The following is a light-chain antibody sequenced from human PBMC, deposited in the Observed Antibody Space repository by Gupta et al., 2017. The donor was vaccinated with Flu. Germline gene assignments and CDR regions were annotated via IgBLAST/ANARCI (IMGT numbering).Light chain of an antibody. Sequence: AIHMTQSPSSLSASVGYRVTITCRVSQGIRNDLGWYQQKPGKAPKLLIYAASSLESGVPSRFSGSGSGTDFTLTISSLQPEDFATYYCLQDYNYPLTFGQGTKVEIK. CDR1: QGIRND. J-gene: IGKJ1*01. V-gene: IGKV1-6*01. CDR2: AAS. CDR3: LQDYNYPLT.